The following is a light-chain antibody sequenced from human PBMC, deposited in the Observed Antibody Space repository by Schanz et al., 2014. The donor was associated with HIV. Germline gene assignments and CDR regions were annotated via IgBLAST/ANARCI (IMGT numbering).Light chain of an antibody. J-gene: IGKJ2*02. CDR2: QAS. CDR1: QTIGTW. Sequence: DIQMTQSPATLSASIGDRVTITCRASQTIGTWLAWYQQKPGKAPKVLIYQASILQKGVPSTFSGAGSGTEFTLTISSLQPDDFATYFCLQYDTDSWTFGQGTKLEI. V-gene: IGKV1-5*03. CDR3: LQYDTDSWT.